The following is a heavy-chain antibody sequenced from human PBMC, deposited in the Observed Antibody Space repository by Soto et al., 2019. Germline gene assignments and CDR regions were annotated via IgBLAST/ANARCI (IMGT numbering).Heavy chain of an antibody. CDR1: GFTFSSYA. V-gene: IGHV3-23*01. J-gene: IGHJ4*02. Sequence: PGGSLRLSCAASGFTFSSYAMSWVRQAPGKGLEWVSAISGSGGSTYYADSVKGRFTISRDNSKNTLYLQMNSLRAEDTAVYYCAKLGGPYYDFWSGSYYFDYWGQGTLVTVSS. CDR3: AKLGGPYYDFWSGSYYFDY. D-gene: IGHD3-3*01. CDR2: ISGSGGST.